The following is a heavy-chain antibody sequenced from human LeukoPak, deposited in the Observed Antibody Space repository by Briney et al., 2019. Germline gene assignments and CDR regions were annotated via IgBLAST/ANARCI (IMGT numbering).Heavy chain of an antibody. D-gene: IGHD3-22*01. Sequence: ASVKVSCKASGYTFTSYYMHWVRQAPGQGLEWMGIINPSGGSTSYAQKFQGRVTMTADTSTSTAYMELRSLRSDDTAVYYCARAVHYYDTYFDYWGQGTLVTVSS. CDR3: ARAVHYYDTYFDY. CDR1: GYTFTSYY. J-gene: IGHJ4*02. V-gene: IGHV1-46*01. CDR2: INPSGGST.